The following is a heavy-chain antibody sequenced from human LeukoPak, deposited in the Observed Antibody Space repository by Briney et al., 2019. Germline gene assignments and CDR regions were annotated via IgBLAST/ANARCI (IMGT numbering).Heavy chain of an antibody. D-gene: IGHD4-23*01. J-gene: IGHJ4*02. V-gene: IGHV4-4*07. CDR2: IYTSGST. CDR3: ARNGNSRGGPYYFDY. Sequence: SETLSLTCTVSGGSISSYYWSWIRQPAGKGLEWIGRIYTSGSTNYNPSLKSRVTISVDTSKNQFSLKLSSVTAADTAVYYCARNGNSRGGPYYFDYWGQGTLVTVSS. CDR1: GGSISSYY.